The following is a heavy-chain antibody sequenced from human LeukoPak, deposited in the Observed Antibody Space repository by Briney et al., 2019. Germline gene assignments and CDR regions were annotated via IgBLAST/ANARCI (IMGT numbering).Heavy chain of an antibody. Sequence: PGGSLRRSCAASGYTFSRYEMNWVRQGPGKGLVRVSRINSDGSSTTYADSVKGRFTISRDNAKNTLYVQMNGLRVEDTAVYYCARGGSPPEALGDAFDIWGQGTMVTVSS. CDR3: ARGGSPPEALGDAFDI. CDR2: INSDGSST. D-gene: IGHD1-26*01. CDR1: GYTFSRYE. V-gene: IGHV3-74*01. J-gene: IGHJ3*02.